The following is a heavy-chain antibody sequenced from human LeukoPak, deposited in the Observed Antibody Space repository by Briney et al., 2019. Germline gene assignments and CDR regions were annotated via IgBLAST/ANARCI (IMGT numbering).Heavy chain of an antibody. CDR1: GGSISSYY. Sequence: SETQSLTCTVSGGSISSYYWSWIRQPPGKGLEWIGYIYTSGSTNYNPSLKSRVTISVDTSKNQFSLKLSSVTAADTAVYYCARQAKKDIVVVPAAWNDYYYYYMDVWGKGTTVTVSS. CDR3: ARQAKKDIVVVPAAWNDYYYYYMDV. V-gene: IGHV4-4*09. D-gene: IGHD2-2*01. CDR2: IYTSGST. J-gene: IGHJ6*03.